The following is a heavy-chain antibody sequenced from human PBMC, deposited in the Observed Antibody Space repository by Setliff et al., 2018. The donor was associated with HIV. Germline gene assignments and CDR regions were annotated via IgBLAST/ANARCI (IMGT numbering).Heavy chain of an antibody. CDR1: GFSLSTSGMC. Sequence: SGPTLVNPTQTLTLTCTFSGFSLSTSGMCVGWIRQPPGKALEWLALIYWDDDKRYSPSLKSRLTITKGTSKNQVVLTMTNMDPVDTATYYCAHNINWGSDWYFDLWGRGTLVTVSS. D-gene: IGHD7-27*01. J-gene: IGHJ2*01. V-gene: IGHV2-5*02. CDR2: IYWDDDK. CDR3: AHNINWGSDWYFDL.